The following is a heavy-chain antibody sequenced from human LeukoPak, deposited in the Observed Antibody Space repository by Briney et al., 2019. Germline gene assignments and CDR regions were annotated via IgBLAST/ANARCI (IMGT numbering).Heavy chain of an antibody. D-gene: IGHD3-10*01. J-gene: IGHJ4*02. Sequence: GGSLRLSCAASGFTFSSYWMSWVRQAPGKGLEWVANIRQDGGEKYYMDSVRGRFTISRYNAKNSLYLQTSGLRADDTAIYYCARDRPRMGRLKGDYWGQGTLVTVSS. CDR1: GFTFSSYW. CDR3: ARDRPRMGRLKGDY. V-gene: IGHV3-7*01. CDR2: IRQDGGEK.